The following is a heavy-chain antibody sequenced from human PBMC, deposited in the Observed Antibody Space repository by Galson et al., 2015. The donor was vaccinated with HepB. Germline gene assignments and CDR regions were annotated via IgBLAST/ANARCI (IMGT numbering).Heavy chain of an antibody. Sequence: SLRLSCAASGFTVSSNYMSCVRQAPGKGLEWVSVIYSGGSTYYADSVEGRFTISRDNSKNTLYLQMNSLRAEDTAVYYCARGLFEYGGYASGPFDYWGQGTLVTVSS. CDR2: IYSGGST. J-gene: IGHJ4*02. CDR3: ARGLFEYGGYASGPFDY. V-gene: IGHV3-53*01. CDR1: GFTVSSNY. D-gene: IGHD5-12*01.